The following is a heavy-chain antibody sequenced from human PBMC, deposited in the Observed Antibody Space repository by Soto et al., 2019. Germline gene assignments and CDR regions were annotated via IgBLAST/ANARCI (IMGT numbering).Heavy chain of an antibody. Sequence: QVQLVESGGGVVQPGRSLRLSCAASGFTFSDYGIHWVRQAPGKGLEWVAVISYEGSKTYYADSVKGRFTISRDNSKNTLYLQMASLRPEDTAVYYCAKDHWAAYSGYAIRNDLDVRGQGTTVTVSS. CDR1: GFTFSDYG. V-gene: IGHV3-30*18. CDR3: AKDHWAAYSGYAIRNDLDV. J-gene: IGHJ6*02. D-gene: IGHD5-12*01. CDR2: ISYEGSKT.